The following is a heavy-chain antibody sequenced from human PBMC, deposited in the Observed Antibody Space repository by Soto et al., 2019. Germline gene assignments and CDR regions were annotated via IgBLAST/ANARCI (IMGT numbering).Heavy chain of an antibody. J-gene: IGHJ5*02. CDR3: AIQDRNISPPKWFDP. Sequence: QLQLQESGPGLVKPSETLSLTCTVSGGSTTSRSYYWGWIRQPPGKGLEWIGSIYYTGNTYYNPSLKSRVTISVDTSNNQFSLKLSSVTAADTAVYYCAIQDRNISPPKWFDPWGQGTLVTVSS. CDR2: IYYTGNT. V-gene: IGHV4-39*01. CDR1: GGSTTSRSYY.